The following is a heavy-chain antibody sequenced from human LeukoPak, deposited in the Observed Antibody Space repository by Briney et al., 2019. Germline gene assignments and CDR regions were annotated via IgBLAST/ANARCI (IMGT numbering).Heavy chain of an antibody. V-gene: IGHV3-23*01. Sequence: GGSLSLSCAASGFAFSNYAMSWVRQAPGKGLEWVSAISLSGGNTYYARSVTGGFTNSRDNSKNTLFLQMNSLRAEDTALYYCAKGGGSGAFDPWGQGTLVTVSS. D-gene: IGHD3-10*01. CDR1: GFAFSNYA. J-gene: IGHJ5*02. CDR3: AKGGGSGAFDP. CDR2: ISLSGGNT.